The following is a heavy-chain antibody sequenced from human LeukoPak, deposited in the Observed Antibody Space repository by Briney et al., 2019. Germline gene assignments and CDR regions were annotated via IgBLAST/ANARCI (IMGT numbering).Heavy chain of an antibody. CDR2: IYYSGST. Sequence: SETLSLTCTVSGGSISSYYWSWIRQPPGKGLEWIGYIYYSGSTNYNPSLKSRVTISVDTSKNQFSLKLSSVTAADTAVYYCARDRSPLDYWGQGTPVTVSS. CDR1: GGSISSYY. CDR3: ARDRSPLDY. V-gene: IGHV4-59*01. J-gene: IGHJ4*02.